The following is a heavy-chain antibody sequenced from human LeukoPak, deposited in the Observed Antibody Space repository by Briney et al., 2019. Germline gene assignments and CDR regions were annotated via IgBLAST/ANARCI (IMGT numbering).Heavy chain of an antibody. Sequence: SVKVSCKASGGTFSSYAISWVRQAPGQGLEWMGGIIPIFGTANYAQKFQGRVTITADESTSTAYMELSSLRSEDTAVYYCATAGGYYDSSGTFDYWGQGTLVTVSS. J-gene: IGHJ4*02. CDR3: ATAGGYYDSSGTFDY. CDR1: GGTFSSYA. V-gene: IGHV1-69*13. D-gene: IGHD3-22*01. CDR2: IIPIFGTA.